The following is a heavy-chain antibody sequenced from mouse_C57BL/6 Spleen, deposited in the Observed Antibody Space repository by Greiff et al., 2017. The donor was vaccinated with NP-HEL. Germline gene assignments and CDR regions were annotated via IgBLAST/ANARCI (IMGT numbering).Heavy chain of an antibody. D-gene: IGHD1-1*01. V-gene: IGHV1-15*01. Sequence: QVQLQQSGAELVRPGASVTLSCKASGYTFTDYEMHWVKQTPVHGLEWIGAIDPETGGTAYNQKFKGKAILTADKSSSTAYMELRSLTSEDSAVYYCTGFTTVVASGDYWGQGTTLTVSS. CDR1: GYTFTDYE. CDR2: IDPETGGT. J-gene: IGHJ2*01. CDR3: TGFTTVVASGDY.